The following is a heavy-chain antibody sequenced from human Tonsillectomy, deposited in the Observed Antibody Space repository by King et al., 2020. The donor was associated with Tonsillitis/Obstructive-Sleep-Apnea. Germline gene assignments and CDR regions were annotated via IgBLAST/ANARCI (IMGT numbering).Heavy chain of an antibody. CDR1: GFTFSSYA. J-gene: IGHJ6*02. Sequence: VQLVESGGGVVQPGRSLRLSCAASGFTFSSYAMHWVRQAPGKGLEWVAVISYDGSNKYYADSVKGRFTISRDNSKNTLYLQMNILRAEDTAVCYCVRDPMVYSYYDFWSGYYHYGMDVWGQGTTVTVSS. CDR3: VRDPMVYSYYDFWSGYYHYGMDV. V-gene: IGHV3-30*04. CDR2: ISYDGSNK. D-gene: IGHD3-3*01.